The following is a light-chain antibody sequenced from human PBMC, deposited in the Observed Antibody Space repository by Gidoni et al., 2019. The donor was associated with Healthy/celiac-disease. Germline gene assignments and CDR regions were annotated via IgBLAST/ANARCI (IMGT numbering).Light chain of an antibody. CDR3: QQSYSTPWT. Sequence: DIQMTQSPSSRSASVGDRVTITCRASQSISSYLNWYQQKPGKAPKLLIYAASSLQSGVPSRFSGSGSGTDFTLTISSLQPEDFATYYCQQSYSTPWTFGQGTQVEIK. V-gene: IGKV1-39*01. J-gene: IGKJ1*01. CDR2: AAS. CDR1: QSISSY.